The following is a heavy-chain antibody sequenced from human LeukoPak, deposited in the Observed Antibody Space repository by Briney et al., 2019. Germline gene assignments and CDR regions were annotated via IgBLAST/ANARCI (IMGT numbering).Heavy chain of an antibody. V-gene: IGHV4-39*07. CDR3: VREPFMGSSFDY. CDR1: GGSISSSSYY. CDR2: IYYSGST. J-gene: IGHJ4*02. Sequence: SETLSLTCTVSGGSISSSSYYWGWIRQPPGKGLEWIGSIYYSGSTYYNPSLKSRVTISVDTSKNQFSLKLRSVTAADTAVYYCVREPFMGSSFDYWGQGTLVAVSS. D-gene: IGHD6-13*01.